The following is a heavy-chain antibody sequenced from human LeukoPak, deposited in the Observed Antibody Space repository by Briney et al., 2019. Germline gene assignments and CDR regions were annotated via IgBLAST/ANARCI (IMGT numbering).Heavy chain of an antibody. CDR1: GGTISSFY. D-gene: IGHD6-19*01. Sequence: SETLSLTCSVSGGTISSFYWSWIRQPPGKGLEWIGYVSYIGSTSYNPSLKSRVTISVDTSKNQFSLKLSSVTAADTAVYYCAREAIAVAGTGIDYWGQGTLVTVSS. V-gene: IGHV4-59*01. J-gene: IGHJ4*02. CDR2: VSYIGST. CDR3: AREAIAVAGTGIDY.